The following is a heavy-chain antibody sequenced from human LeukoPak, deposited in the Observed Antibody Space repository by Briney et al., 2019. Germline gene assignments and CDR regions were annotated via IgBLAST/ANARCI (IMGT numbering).Heavy chain of an antibody. CDR1: GGSISSYY. V-gene: IGHV4-59*01. CDR2: IHYTGST. Sequence: SQTLSLTCTVSGGSISSYYWTWIRQPPGEGLEWIGYIHYTGSTNYNPSLESRVSISVDTSKKYFSLKLRSVTAADTAVYYCARVDDTSAIDYWGQGTLVTVSS. D-gene: IGHD3-22*01. J-gene: IGHJ4*02. CDR3: ARVDDTSAIDY.